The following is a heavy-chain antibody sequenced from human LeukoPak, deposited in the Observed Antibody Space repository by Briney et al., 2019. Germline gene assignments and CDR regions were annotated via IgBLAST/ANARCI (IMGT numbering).Heavy chain of an antibody. CDR3: ARDRDGSTLGLYDF. Sequence: PGESLTLSCAASGLTLSSYWMSWVRPDAGKGREWVGKIKRDESEKLYVDSVKGRFTIARDNAKNSLYLEMNSLRAEDTAVYYCARDRDGSTLGLYDFWGQGTLVTVSS. J-gene: IGHJ4*02. CDR2: IKRDESEK. V-gene: IGHV3-7*01. D-gene: IGHD2-2*03. CDR1: GLTLSSYW.